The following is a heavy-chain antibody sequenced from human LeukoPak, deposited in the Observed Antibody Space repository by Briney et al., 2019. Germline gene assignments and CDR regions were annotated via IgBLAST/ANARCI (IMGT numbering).Heavy chain of an antibody. CDR1: GFSFSSYG. V-gene: IGHV3-23*01. Sequence: TGGSLRLSCAASGFSFSSYGMDWVRQVPGKGLEWVSGISGNTYNTYYADSVKGRFTISRDNSKNTLYLQMNSLRAEDTAVYYCAKDLSSGWPGDYWGQGTLVTVSS. D-gene: IGHD6-19*01. J-gene: IGHJ4*02. CDR3: AKDLSSGWPGDY. CDR2: ISGNTYNT.